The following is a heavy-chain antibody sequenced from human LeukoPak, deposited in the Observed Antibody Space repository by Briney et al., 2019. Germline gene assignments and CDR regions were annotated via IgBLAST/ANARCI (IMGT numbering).Heavy chain of an antibody. CDR3: AKGPSSSWYGLAWFDY. Sequence: LPGGSLRLSCAASGFTFDDYGMSWVRQAPGKGLEWVSGINWNGGSTGYADSVKGRFTISRDNAKNSLYLQMNSLRAEDMALYYCAKGPSSSWYGLAWFDYWGQGTLVTVSS. D-gene: IGHD6-13*01. CDR1: GFTFDDYG. J-gene: IGHJ4*02. CDR2: INWNGGST. V-gene: IGHV3-20*04.